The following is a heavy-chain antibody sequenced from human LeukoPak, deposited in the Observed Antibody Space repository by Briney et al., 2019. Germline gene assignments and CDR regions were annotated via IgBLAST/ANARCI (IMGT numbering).Heavy chain of an antibody. CDR3: AKGYCRSTSCRFDY. D-gene: IGHD2-2*01. V-gene: IGHV3-21*01. CDR2: ISSSSTYI. CDR1: GFTFATYS. Sequence: GGSLRLSCAASGFTFATYSMNWVRQAPGKGLEWVSSISSSSTYIYYADSVTGRLTIYRDNAKNSLYLQMNSLRAEDRAVYYCAKGYCRSTSCRFDYWGQGTLVTVSS. J-gene: IGHJ4*02.